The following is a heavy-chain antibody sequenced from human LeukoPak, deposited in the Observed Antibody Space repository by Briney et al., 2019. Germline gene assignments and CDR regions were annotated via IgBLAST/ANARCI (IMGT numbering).Heavy chain of an antibody. Sequence: SETLSLTCTVSSGSISVTGIDWGWVRQPPGKGLEYIGKIYYTGTTSYNPSLKSRVTISVDTSKNQFSLKLSSVTAADTAVYYCARVPGYYYGMDVWGQGTTVTVSS. J-gene: IGHJ6*02. CDR3: ARVPGYYYGMDV. CDR2: IYYTGTT. CDR1: SGSISVTGID. V-gene: IGHV4-39*07.